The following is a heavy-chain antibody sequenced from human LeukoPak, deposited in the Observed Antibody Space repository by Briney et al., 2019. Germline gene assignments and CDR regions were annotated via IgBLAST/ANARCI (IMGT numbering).Heavy chain of an antibody. V-gene: IGHV4-4*07. CDR2: IFSSGTT. D-gene: IGHD3-10*01. Sequence: SSETLSLTCTVSSGSISTYYWSWIRQPAGKGLEWIGRIFSSGTTNYNPSLESRVTMPVDTSKNQFSLKLTSVTAADTAVYYCARGRDYYGSGSYRRGYYYGMDVWGQGTTVIVSS. J-gene: IGHJ6*02. CDR3: ARGRDYYGSGSYRRGYYYGMDV. CDR1: SGSISTYY.